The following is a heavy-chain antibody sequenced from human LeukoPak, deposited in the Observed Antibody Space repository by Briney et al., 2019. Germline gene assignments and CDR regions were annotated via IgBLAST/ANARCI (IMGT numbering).Heavy chain of an antibody. CDR2: IYSGGST. V-gene: IGHV3-53*01. J-gene: IGHJ4*02. Sequence: GGSLRLSCAASGFTVSSNYMSWVRQAPGKGLEWVLVIYSGGSTYYADSVKGRFTISRDNSKNTLYLQMNSLRAEDTAVYYCARVYSSGWYPYYFDYWGQGTLVTVSP. CDR1: GFTVSSNY. D-gene: IGHD6-19*01. CDR3: ARVYSSGWYPYYFDY.